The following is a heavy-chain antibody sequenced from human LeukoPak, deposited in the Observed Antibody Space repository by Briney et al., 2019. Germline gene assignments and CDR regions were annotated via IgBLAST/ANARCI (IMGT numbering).Heavy chain of an antibody. CDR2: ISGSGGST. V-gene: IGHV3-23*01. J-gene: IGHJ6*02. CDR1: GFTFSSYA. Sequence: PGGSLRLSCAASGFTFSSYAMSWVRQAPGKGLEWVSAISGSGGSTYYADSVKGRFTISRDNSKTTLYLQMGSLRAEDTALYYCAKSPVTIYFYYYGLDVWGQGTTVTVSS. CDR3: AKSPVTIYFYYYGLDV. D-gene: IGHD4-17*01.